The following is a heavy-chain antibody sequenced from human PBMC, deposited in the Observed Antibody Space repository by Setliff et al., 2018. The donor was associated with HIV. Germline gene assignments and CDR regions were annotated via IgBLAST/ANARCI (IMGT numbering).Heavy chain of an antibody. Sequence: ASVKVSCKASGGTFINSAFNWVRQAPGQGLEWMGSIITIFGTGNYAQNFQGRVTITADGSTSTAYMELTSLRSEYTAVYYCATGRHYYDSSDYPANPFDVWGQGTLVTVSS. CDR1: GGTFINSA. V-gene: IGHV1-69*13. CDR3: ATGRHYYDSSDYPANPFDV. J-gene: IGHJ3*01. D-gene: IGHD3-22*01. CDR2: IITIFGTG.